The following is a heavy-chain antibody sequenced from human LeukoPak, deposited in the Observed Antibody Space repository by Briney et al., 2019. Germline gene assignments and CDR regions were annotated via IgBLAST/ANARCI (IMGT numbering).Heavy chain of an antibody. D-gene: IGHD3-16*01. CDR2: IFNSGST. CDR3: ARNRSAPLGNGGSFDY. V-gene: IGHV4-38-2*01. Sequence: PSETLSLTCAVSGYSISSGDYWGWIRQPPGKGLEWIGSIFNSGSTYYNPSLKSRVTISADTSKRHFSLKLSSVTAADTAVYYCARNRSAPLGNGGSFDYWGQGTLVTVSS. J-gene: IGHJ4*02. CDR1: GYSISSGDY.